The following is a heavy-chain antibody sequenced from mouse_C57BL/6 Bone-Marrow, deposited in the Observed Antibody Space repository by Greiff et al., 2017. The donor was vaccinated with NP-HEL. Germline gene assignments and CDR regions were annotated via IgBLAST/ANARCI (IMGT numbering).Heavy chain of an antibody. CDR1: GYAFSSYW. Sequence: VQLQESGAELVKPGASVKISCKASGYAFSSYWMNWVKQRPGKGLEWIGQIYPGDGDTNYNGKFKGKATLTADKSSSTAYMQLSSLTSEDSAVYFCASRGSRSYFDVWGTGTTVTVSS. CDR2: IYPGDGDT. V-gene: IGHV1-80*01. J-gene: IGHJ1*03. CDR3: ASRGSRSYFDV.